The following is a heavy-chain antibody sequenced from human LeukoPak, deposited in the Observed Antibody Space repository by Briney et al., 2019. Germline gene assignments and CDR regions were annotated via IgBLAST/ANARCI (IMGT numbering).Heavy chain of an antibody. CDR1: GYTFTSYY. Sequence: RGASVKVSCKASGYTFTSYYIHWVRQAPGQGLEWMGIINPGGGSTSYAQKFQGRVTMTRDTSTSTVYMELSSLRSEDTAVYYCARSSSSWYPFYYYYYMDVWGKGTTVTVSS. CDR3: ARSSSSWYPFYYYYYMDV. V-gene: IGHV1-46*01. D-gene: IGHD6-13*01. CDR2: INPGGGST. J-gene: IGHJ6*03.